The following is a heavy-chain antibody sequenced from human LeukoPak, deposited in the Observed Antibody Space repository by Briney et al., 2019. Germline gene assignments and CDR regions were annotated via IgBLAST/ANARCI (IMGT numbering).Heavy chain of an antibody. D-gene: IGHD1-26*01. J-gene: IGHJ5*02. Sequence: SETLSLTCTVSGGSISSSSYYWGWIRQPPGKGLEWIGSIYYSGSTYYNPSLKSRVTISVDRSKNQFSLKLSSVTAADTAVYYCARRDSGSLNPWGQGTLVTVSS. CDR3: ARRDSGSLNP. CDR1: GGSISSSSYY. CDR2: IYYSGST. V-gene: IGHV4-39*07.